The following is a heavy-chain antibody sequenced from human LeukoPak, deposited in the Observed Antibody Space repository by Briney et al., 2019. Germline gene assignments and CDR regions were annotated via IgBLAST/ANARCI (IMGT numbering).Heavy chain of an antibody. V-gene: IGHV4-39*02. D-gene: IGHD3-10*01. Sequence: SETLSLTCTVSGGSISSSSYYWGWIRQPPGKGLEWIGSIYYSGSTYYNPSLKSRVTISVDTSKNQFSLKLSSVTAADTAVYYCARDAWFGAGRTFAYWGQGTLVTVSS. CDR3: ARDAWFGAGRTFAY. J-gene: IGHJ4*02. CDR1: GGSISSSSYY. CDR2: IYYSGST.